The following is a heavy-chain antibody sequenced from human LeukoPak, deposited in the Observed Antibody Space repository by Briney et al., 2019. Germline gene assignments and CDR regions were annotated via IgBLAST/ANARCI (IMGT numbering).Heavy chain of an antibody. CDR2: ITRNSGGT. D-gene: IGHD5-18*01. Sequence: ASVKVSCEASGYTFTGYYMHWVPQAPGQGLEWMGKITRNSGGTNYPEKFKGRVTMSRDTFISTPNMERSRLRSDDTAVYYCASQDKRGYSYGRGLGYWGQGTLVTVSS. J-gene: IGHJ4*02. CDR1: GYTFTGYY. V-gene: IGHV1-2*02. CDR3: ASQDKRGYSYGRGLGY.